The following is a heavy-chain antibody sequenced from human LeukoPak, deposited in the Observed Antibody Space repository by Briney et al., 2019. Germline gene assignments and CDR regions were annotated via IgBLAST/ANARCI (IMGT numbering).Heavy chain of an antibody. CDR3: AKARGSSSPFRDWFDP. Sequence: GGSLRLSCAASGFTFSTYAMHWVRQAPGKGLEWVAFIWPDGSKKYYADSVKGRFAISRENSKNTVYLQMNSLRAEDTAVYYCAKARGSSSPFRDWFDPWGQGTLVTVSS. V-gene: IGHV3-30*02. J-gene: IGHJ5*02. D-gene: IGHD6-13*01. CDR1: GFTFSTYA. CDR2: IWPDGSKK.